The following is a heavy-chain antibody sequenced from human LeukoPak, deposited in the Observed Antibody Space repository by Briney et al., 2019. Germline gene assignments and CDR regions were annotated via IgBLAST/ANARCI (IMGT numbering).Heavy chain of an antibody. CDR2: IWYDGSNK. Sequence: PGGSLRLSCAASGFTFSNYGMHWVRQAPGKGLEWVAVIWYDGSNKYYADSVKGRFTISRDNSKNTLFLQMNSLRGDDTAVYYCASGYGDYKPFNYWGQGTLVTVPS. D-gene: IGHD4-17*01. CDR1: GFTFSNYG. J-gene: IGHJ4*02. CDR3: ASGYGDYKPFNY. V-gene: IGHV3-33*01.